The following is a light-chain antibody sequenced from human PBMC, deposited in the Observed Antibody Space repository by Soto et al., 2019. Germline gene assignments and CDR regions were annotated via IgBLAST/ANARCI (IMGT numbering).Light chain of an antibody. Sequence: EIVMTQSPPSLTVTPGEPASISCRSSQRLLHSNGNTFLDWYLQKPGQSPQLLIYLGSNRASGVADRVSSSEAGTDFTLKISRVEAEDVGVYYCMQALETPYTFGQGTKLEIK. CDR1: QRLLHSNGNTF. J-gene: IGKJ2*01. V-gene: IGKV2-28*01. CDR2: LGS. CDR3: MQALETPYT.